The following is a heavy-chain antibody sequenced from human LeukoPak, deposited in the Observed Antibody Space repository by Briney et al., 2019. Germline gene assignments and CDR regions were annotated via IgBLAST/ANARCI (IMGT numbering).Heavy chain of an antibody. D-gene: IGHD6-13*01. CDR3: ARLVGARGIAAAGTPSTYYFDY. J-gene: IGHJ4*02. Sequence: SETLSLTCTVSGGSISSYYWSWVRQPPGKGLEWIGYIYTSGSTNYNPSLKSRVTISVDTSKNQFSLKLSSVTAADTAVYYCARLVGARGIAAAGTPSTYYFDYWGQGTLVTVSS. CDR2: IYTSGST. V-gene: IGHV4-4*09. CDR1: GGSISSYY.